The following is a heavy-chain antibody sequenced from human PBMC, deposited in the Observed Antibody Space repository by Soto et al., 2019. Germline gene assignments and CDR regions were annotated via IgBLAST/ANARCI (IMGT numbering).Heavy chain of an antibody. J-gene: IGHJ4*02. Sequence: QVQLQESGPRLVKPSETLSLTCTVSGGSISSYYWSWIRQPPGKGLEWIGYIYYGGSTNYNPSLQSRVTISLDTSKYQISLKLSSATATDTAVYYCATLLAPEPVDYGGQGTLVTVS. CDR2: IYYGGST. V-gene: IGHV4-59*01. CDR1: GGSISSYY. CDR3: ATLLAPEPVDY. D-gene: IGHD3-3*02.